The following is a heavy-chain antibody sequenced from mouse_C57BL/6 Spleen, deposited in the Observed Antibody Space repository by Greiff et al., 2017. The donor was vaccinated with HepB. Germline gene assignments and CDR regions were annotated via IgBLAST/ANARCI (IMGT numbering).Heavy chain of an antibody. J-gene: IGHJ4*01. Sequence: QVHVKQSGAELVRPGASVTLSCKASGYTFTDYEMHWVKQTPLHGLEWIGAIDPETGGTAYNQKFKGKAILTADKSSSTAYMELRSLTSDDSAVYYCTDYVGAMDYWGQGTSVTVSS. CDR1: GYTFTDYE. CDR3: TDYVGAMDY. D-gene: IGHD1-1*01. V-gene: IGHV1-15*01. CDR2: IDPETGGT.